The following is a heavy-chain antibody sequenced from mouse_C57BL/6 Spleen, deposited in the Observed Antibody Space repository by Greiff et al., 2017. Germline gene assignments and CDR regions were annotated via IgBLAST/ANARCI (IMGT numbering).Heavy chain of an antibody. D-gene: IGHD1-1*01. CDR1: GFTFTDYY. Sequence: EVMLVESGGGLVQPGGSLSLSCAASGFTFTDYYMSWVRQPPGKALEWLGFIRNKANGYTTEYSASVKGRFTISRDNSQSVLYIQMNALRAEDSATYYCARYRGYGSSRGAMDYWGQGTSVTVAS. CDR2: IRNKANGYTT. J-gene: IGHJ4*01. V-gene: IGHV7-3*01. CDR3: ARYRGYGSSRGAMDY.